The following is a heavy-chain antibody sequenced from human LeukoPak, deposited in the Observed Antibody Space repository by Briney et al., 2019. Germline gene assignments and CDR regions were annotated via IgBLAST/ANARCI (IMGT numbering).Heavy chain of an antibody. D-gene: IGHD3-10*01. J-gene: IGHJ5*01. CDR2: MNPNSGNT. CDR3: ARGGYGSGSYYNAENWFDS. CDR1: GYTFTSYD. V-gene: IGHV1-8*01. Sequence: GASVKVSCKASGYTFTSYDINWVRQATGQGLEWMGWMNPNSGNTGYAQKFQGRVTMTRNTSISTAYMELSSLRSEDTAVYYCARGGYGSGSYYNAENWFDSWGQGTLVTVSS.